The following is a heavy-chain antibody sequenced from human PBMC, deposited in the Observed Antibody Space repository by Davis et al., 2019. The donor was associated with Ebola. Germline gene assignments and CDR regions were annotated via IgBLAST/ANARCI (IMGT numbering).Heavy chain of an antibody. D-gene: IGHD6-19*01. CDR1: GYTFTSYA. J-gene: IGHJ4*02. V-gene: IGHV1-69*13. CDR2: IIPIFGTA. Sequence: SVKVSCKASGYTFTSYAMHWVRQAPGQGLEWMGGIIPIFGTANYAQKFQGRVTITADESTSTAYMELSSLRSEDTAVYYCARERQWLVRVFDYWGQGTLVTVSS. CDR3: ARERQWLVRVFDY.